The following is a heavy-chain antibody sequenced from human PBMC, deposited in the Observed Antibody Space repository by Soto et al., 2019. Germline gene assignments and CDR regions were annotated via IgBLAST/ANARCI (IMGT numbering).Heavy chain of an antibody. J-gene: IGHJ6*02. CDR1: GFTFRNYA. CDR3: AKDLCSSSSCYYNYGMDV. D-gene: IGHD2-2*01. CDR2: ISYDGSNK. Sequence: GGSLRLSCAASGFTFRNYAMHWVRQAPGKGLEWVAVISYDGSNKYYADSVEGRFTNSRDNSKNTLYLQMNSLRAEDTAVYYGAKDLCSSSSCYYNYGMDVWGQGTTVTVSS. V-gene: IGHV3-30*18.